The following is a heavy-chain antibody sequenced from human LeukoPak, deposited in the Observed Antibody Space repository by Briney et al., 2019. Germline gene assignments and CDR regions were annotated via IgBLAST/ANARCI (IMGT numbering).Heavy chain of an antibody. Sequence: PGGSLRLSCAASGFTFRSYAMSWVRQAPGKGLEWVSAISGSGNNTNYADSVKGRFTISRDNSKNTLYLQMSSLRAEDTAVYYCAKDRITIFGVAKGSFDYWGQGTLVTVSS. CDR1: GFTFRSYA. CDR2: ISGSGNNT. J-gene: IGHJ4*02. V-gene: IGHV3-23*01. D-gene: IGHD3-3*01. CDR3: AKDRITIFGVAKGSFDY.